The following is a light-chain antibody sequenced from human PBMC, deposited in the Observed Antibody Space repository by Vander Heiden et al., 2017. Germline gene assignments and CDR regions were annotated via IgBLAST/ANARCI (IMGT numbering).Light chain of an antibody. V-gene: IGLV1-47*01. J-gene: IGLJ3*02. CDR2: TIN. Sequence: QSVLTQPPSASGTPGQRVIISCSGSSSNIGNNYVHWYQQFPGTAPKLLIYTINQRPSGVPDRFSGSKSGTSASLAISGLRSEDEADYYCAVWDDSLSGWVFGGGTKLTVL. CDR1: SSNIGNNY. CDR3: AVWDDSLSGWV.